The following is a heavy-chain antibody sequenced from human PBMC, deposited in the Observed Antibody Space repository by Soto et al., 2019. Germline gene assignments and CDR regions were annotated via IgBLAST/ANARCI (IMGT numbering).Heavy chain of an antibody. CDR3: ARGRFGEIHDY. J-gene: IGHJ4*02. V-gene: IGHV4-30-4*01. Sequence: PSETLSLTCTVSSGSTSSGDYYWSWLRQPPGKGLEWIGYIFYSGSTYYNPSLKSRVTISVDTSKNQFSLKLSSVTAADTAVYYCARGRFGEIHDYWGQGTLVTVSS. D-gene: IGHD3-10*01. CDR2: IFYSGST. CDR1: SGSTSSGDYY.